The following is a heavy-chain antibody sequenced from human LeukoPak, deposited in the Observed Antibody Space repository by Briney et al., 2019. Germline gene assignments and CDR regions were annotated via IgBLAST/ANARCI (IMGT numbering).Heavy chain of an antibody. J-gene: IGHJ4*02. V-gene: IGHV1-18*01. CDR3: ARDIDDYCSSTSCYSADY. CDR1: GYTFTSHG. CDR2: ISAYNGNT. D-gene: IGHD2-2*01. Sequence: ASVKVSCKASGYTFTSHGISWVRQAPGQGLEWMGWISAYNGNTNYAQKLQGRVTMTTDTSTSTAYMELRSLRSDDTAVYYCARDIDDYCSSTSCYSADYWGQGTLVTVSS.